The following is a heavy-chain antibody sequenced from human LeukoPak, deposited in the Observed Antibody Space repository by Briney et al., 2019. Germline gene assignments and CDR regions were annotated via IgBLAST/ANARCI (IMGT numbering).Heavy chain of an antibody. CDR1: SGSLGNSY. CDR2: IHNTGSS. Sequence: PSETLSLTCTVTSGSLGNSYWSWIRQSAEKGLEWIGRIHNTGSSNYSPSLKSRVTMSIDVSRNRFSLMLTSVTAADTALYYCARDRSSAYYRDFFDYWGQGILVTVSS. CDR3: ARDRSSAYYRDFFDY. D-gene: IGHD1-26*01. J-gene: IGHJ4*02. V-gene: IGHV4-4*07.